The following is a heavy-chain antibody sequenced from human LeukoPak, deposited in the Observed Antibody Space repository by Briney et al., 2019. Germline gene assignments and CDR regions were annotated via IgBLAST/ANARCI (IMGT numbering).Heavy chain of an antibody. CDR2: INPSGGST. J-gene: IGHJ4*02. Sequence: GASVKVSCKASGYTFTSFYMHWVRQAPGQGLEWMGIINPSGGSTSYAQKFLGRVTMTRDTSTSTVYMELSSLRSEDTAVYYCARAYFNVHEGLDYWGQGTLVTVSS. CDR1: GYTFTSFY. CDR3: ARAYFNVHEGLDY. D-gene: IGHD3-9*01. V-gene: IGHV1-46*01.